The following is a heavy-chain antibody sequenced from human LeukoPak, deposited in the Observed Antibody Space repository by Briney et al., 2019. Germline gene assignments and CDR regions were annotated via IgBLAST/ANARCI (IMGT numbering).Heavy chain of an antibody. Sequence: SETLSLTCAVYGGSFSGYYWSWIRQPPGKGLEWIGEINHSGSTNYNPSLKSRVTISVDTSKNQFSLKLSSVTAADTAVYYCARLSGWYEVGYWGQGTLVTVSS. J-gene: IGHJ4*02. D-gene: IGHD6-19*01. V-gene: IGHV4-34*01. CDR1: GGSFSGYY. CDR3: ARLSGWYEVGY. CDR2: INHSGST.